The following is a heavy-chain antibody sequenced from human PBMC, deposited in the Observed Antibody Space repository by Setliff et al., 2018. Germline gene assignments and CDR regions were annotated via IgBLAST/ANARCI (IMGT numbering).Heavy chain of an antibody. V-gene: IGHV3-53*01. CDR3: ARDRGGTNPWFDF. Sequence: PGGSLRLSCVVSGLTVSNDFMGWVRQAPGKGLEWVSVIYNIGETRYVDSVKGRFTISRDKSKNTLYLHLSSLRVEDTATYYCARDRGGTNPWFDFWGQGTQVTAPQ. CDR2: IYNIGET. J-gene: IGHJ5*01. CDR1: GLTVSNDF. D-gene: IGHD3-10*01.